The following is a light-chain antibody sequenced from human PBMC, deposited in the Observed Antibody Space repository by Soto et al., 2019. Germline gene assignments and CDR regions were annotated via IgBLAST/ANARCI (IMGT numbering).Light chain of an antibody. CDR3: QHYSNWPPT. V-gene: IGKV3-15*01. CDR2: YAS. Sequence: EVVMTQSPATLSVSPGERVTLSCRASESVHRNLAWYQQKPGQGPSLLIYYASTRATGVLDRFTGSGSGTEFTLTISSLQSEDFGVYHCQHYSNWPPTFGPGTKVEIK. CDR1: ESVHRN. J-gene: IGKJ3*01.